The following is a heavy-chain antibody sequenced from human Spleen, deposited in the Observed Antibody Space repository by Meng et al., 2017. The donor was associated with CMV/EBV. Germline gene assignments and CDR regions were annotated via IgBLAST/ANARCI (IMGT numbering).Heavy chain of an antibody. J-gene: IGHJ2*01. D-gene: IGHD6-13*01. V-gene: IGHV3-66*01. CDR2: IYSGGST. CDR1: GFTVSSNY. Sequence: VPLVESGGGLVQPGGSLRLSCAASGFTVSSNYMSWVRQAPGKGLEWVSVIYSGGSTYYADSVKGRFTISRDNSKNTLYLQMNSLRAEDTAVYYCATRAAAGRYYWYFDLWGRGTLVTVSS. CDR3: ATRAAAGRYYWYFDL.